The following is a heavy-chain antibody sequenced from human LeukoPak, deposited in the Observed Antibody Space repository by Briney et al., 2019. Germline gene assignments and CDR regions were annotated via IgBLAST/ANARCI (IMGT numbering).Heavy chain of an antibody. Sequence: GGSLRLSCAASGFTFSSYSMNWVRQGPGKGLEWVSSISSSSSYIYYADSVKGRLTISRDNAKNSLYLQMNSLRADDTAVYYCARDQPPSGIVVVPAADYWGQGTLVTVSS. CDR3: ARDQPPSGIVVVPAADY. V-gene: IGHV3-21*01. CDR1: GFTFSSYS. D-gene: IGHD2-2*01. J-gene: IGHJ4*02. CDR2: ISSSSSYI.